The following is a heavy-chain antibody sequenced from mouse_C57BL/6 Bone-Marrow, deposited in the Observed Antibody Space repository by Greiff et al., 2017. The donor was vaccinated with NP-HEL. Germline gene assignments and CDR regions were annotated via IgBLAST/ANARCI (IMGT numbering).Heavy chain of an antibody. CDR1: GYAFSSYW. CDR3: ARGDYGSSRFGYAMDY. D-gene: IGHD1-1*01. CDR2: IYPGDGDT. Sequence: VMLVESGAELVKPGASVKISCKASGYAFSSYWMNWVKERPGKGLEWIGQIYPGDGDTKYNGKFKGKATLTADKSSSTAYMQVSSLTSEDSAVYFCARGDYGSSRFGYAMDYWGQGPSVTVSS. J-gene: IGHJ4*01. V-gene: IGHV1-80*01.